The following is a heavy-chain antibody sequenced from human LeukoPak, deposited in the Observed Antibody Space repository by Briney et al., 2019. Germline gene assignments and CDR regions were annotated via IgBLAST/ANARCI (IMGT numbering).Heavy chain of an antibody. CDR3: ARGYNWNYYNNYYYYMDV. V-gene: IGHV4-59*01. D-gene: IGHD1-7*01. J-gene: IGHJ6*03. CDR2: IYYSGST. Sequence: PSETLSLTCTVSGGSISSYYWSWIRQPPRKGLEWIGYIYYSGSTNYNPSLKSRVTISVDTSKNQFSLKLSSVTAADTAVYYCARGYNWNYYNNYYYYMDVWGKGTAVTVSS. CDR1: GGSISSYY.